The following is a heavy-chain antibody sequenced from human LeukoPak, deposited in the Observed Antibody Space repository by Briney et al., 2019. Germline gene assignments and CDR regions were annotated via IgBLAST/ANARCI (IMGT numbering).Heavy chain of an antibody. Sequence: PGGSLRLSCAASGFTFSSYAMHWVRQAPGKGLEWVAVISYGGSNKYYADSVKGRFTISRDNSKNTLYLQMNSLRAEDTAVYYCARMATTTDWFDPWGQGTLVTVSS. J-gene: IGHJ5*02. V-gene: IGHV3-30*04. D-gene: IGHD4-11*01. CDR1: GFTFSSYA. CDR3: ARMATTTDWFDP. CDR2: ISYGGSNK.